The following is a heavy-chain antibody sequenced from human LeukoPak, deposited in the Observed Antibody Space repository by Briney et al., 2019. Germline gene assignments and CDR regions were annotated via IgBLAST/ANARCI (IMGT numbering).Heavy chain of an antibody. D-gene: IGHD2-15*01. J-gene: IGHJ4*02. CDR2: ISSSSSYI. Sequence: PGGSLRLSCAASGFIFSDYEMNWVRQAPGKGLEWVSSISSSSSYIYYADSVKGRFTISRDNAKNSIYLQMNGLTAEDTAVYYCARTYGSGSLDYGGQGTLVTVSS. CDR3: ARTYGSGSLDY. CDR1: GFIFSDYE. V-gene: IGHV3-21*01.